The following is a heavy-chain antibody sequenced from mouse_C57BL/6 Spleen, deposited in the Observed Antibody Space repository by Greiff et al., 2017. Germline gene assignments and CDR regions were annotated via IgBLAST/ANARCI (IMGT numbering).Heavy chain of an antibody. CDR1: GYTFTSYW. V-gene: IGHV1-59*01. Sequence: QVQLQQPGAELVRPGTSVKLSCKASGYTFTSYWMHWVKQRPGQGLEWIGVIDPSDSYTNYNQKFKGKATLTVDTSSSTAYMQLSSLTSEDSAVYYCAPYTGGIGYWGQGTTLTVSS. J-gene: IGHJ2*01. CDR3: APYTGGIGY. D-gene: IGHD1-1*01. CDR2: IDPSDSYT.